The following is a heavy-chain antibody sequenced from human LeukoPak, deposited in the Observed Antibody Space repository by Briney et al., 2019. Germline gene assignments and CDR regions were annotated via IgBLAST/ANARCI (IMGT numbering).Heavy chain of an antibody. CDR3: ARSGAGFDY. CDR1: GFTFSSYE. J-gene: IGHJ4*02. Sequence: GGSLRLSCAASGFTFSSYEMNWVRQAPGKGLEWVSYISSSGSTIYYADSVKGRFTISRDNAKSSVYLQMNSLRAEDTALYYCARSGAGFDYCGQGTLVTVSS. CDR2: ISSSGSTI. V-gene: IGHV3-48*03. D-gene: IGHD2-15*01.